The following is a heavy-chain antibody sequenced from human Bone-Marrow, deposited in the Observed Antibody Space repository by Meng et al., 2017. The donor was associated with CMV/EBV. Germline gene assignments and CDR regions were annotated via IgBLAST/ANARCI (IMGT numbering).Heavy chain of an antibody. D-gene: IGHD1-26*01. J-gene: IGHJ5*02. Sequence: ASVKVSCKASGYTFTSYGISWVRQAPGQGLEWMGWISAYNGNTNYAQKLQGRVTMTTDTSTSTAYMELRSLISDDTAVNYCATDISYSGDRNWFDPWGQGTLVTVSS. CDR1: GYTFTSYG. V-gene: IGHV1-18*01. CDR2: ISAYNGNT. CDR3: ATDISYSGDRNWFDP.